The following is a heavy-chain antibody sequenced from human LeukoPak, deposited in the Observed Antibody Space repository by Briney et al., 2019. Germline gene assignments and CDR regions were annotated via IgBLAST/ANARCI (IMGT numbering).Heavy chain of an antibody. CDR1: GGSISSYY. D-gene: IGHD4-23*01. Sequence: SETLSLTCTVSGGSISSYYWSWIRQPAGKGLEWIGSIYYSGSTYYNPSLKSRVTISVDTSKNQFSLKLSSVTAADTAVYYCARDLGYGGRRYGMDVWGQGTTVTVSS. J-gene: IGHJ6*02. V-gene: IGHV4-4*07. CDR2: IYYSGST. CDR3: ARDLGYGGRRYGMDV.